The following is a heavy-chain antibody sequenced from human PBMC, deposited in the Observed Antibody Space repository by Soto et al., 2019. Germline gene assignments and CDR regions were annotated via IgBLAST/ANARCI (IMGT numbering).Heavy chain of an antibody. D-gene: IGHD6-13*01. CDR2: IKQDGSEK. V-gene: IGHV3-7*01. CDR1: GFTFSSYW. Sequence: PGGSLRLSCAASGFTFSSYWMSWVRQAPWKGLEWVVNIKQDGSEKYYVDSVKGRFTISRDNAKNSLYLQMNSLRAEDTAVYYCARDRSSRWAGDWFDPWGQGTLGTVSS. CDR3: ARDRSSRWAGDWFDP. J-gene: IGHJ5*02.